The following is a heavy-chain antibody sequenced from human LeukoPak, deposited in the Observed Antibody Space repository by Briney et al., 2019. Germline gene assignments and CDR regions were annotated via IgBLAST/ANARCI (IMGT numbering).Heavy chain of an antibody. Sequence: VSVKVSCKASGYTFTGYYMHWVRQAPGQGLEWMGWINPNSGGTNYAQKFQGRVTMTRDTSISTAYMELSRLRSDDTAVYYCAREDIVVVVARMDVWGQGTTVTVSS. CDR3: AREDIVVVVARMDV. V-gene: IGHV1-2*02. CDR2: INPNSGGT. D-gene: IGHD2-15*01. J-gene: IGHJ6*02. CDR1: GYTFTGYY.